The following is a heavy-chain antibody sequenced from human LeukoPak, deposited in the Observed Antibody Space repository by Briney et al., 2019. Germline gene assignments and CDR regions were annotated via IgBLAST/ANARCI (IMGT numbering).Heavy chain of an antibody. V-gene: IGHV3-48*01. CDR1: GFTFNNYN. CDR3: AREVYYYDSSGFYYSGGFGY. J-gene: IGHJ4*02. Sequence: GGSLRLSCAASGFTFNNYNINWVRQAPGKGLEWVSYISSGSTTIYYADSVRGRFTISRDNAKNSLYLQMNSLRAEDTAVYYCAREVYYYDSSGFYYSGGFGYWGQGTLLTVSS. D-gene: IGHD3-22*01. CDR2: ISSGSTTI.